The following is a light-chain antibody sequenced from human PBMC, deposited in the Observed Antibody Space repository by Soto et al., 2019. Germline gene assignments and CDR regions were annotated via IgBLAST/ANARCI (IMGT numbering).Light chain of an antibody. Sequence: DIQMTQSPSSLSASVGDSVTITCRASQGISNYLAWYQQKPGKVPQFLIYSASTLPSGVPSRFSGSASVKDFTLSISSLQPEDVATYYCQKYDNVPITFGQGTRL. CDR3: QKYDNVPIT. CDR2: SAS. J-gene: IGKJ5*01. V-gene: IGKV1-27*01. CDR1: QGISNY.